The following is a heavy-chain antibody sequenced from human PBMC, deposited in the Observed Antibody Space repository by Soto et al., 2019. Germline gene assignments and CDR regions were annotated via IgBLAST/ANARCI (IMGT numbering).Heavy chain of an antibody. CDR2: IYSHDDT. CDR1: GGSVSSNDHS. D-gene: IGHD2-2*03. V-gene: IGHV4-39*01. J-gene: IGHJ6*02. Sequence: QLQLQESGPGLVKPSETLSLTCTVSGGSVSSNDHSWGLVRQSPGKGLEWIGAIYSHDDTHYNPSLLSRVTISVDTSKNEFSMRLNSVSAADTAVYYCVRLNGYCVSTKCRGYYGMDVWGQGTTVTVSS. CDR3: VRLNGYCVSTKCRGYYGMDV.